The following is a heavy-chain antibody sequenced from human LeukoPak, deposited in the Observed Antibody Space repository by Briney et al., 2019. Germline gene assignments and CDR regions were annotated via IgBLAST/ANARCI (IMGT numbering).Heavy chain of an antibody. CDR1: GFTFRTYA. V-gene: IGHV3-23*01. CDR2: ISGSDPGT. D-gene: IGHD2-8*02. J-gene: IGHJ6*04. Sequence: PGGSLRLSCVASGFTFRTYAMSWVRQTPWMGLEWVSAISGSDPGTYHADSVKGRFTISRDNSKNTLYLQMNNLRAEDTAIYFCAKAPLGSCTGARCCSLDAWGKGTTVSVSS. CDR3: AKAPLGSCTGARCCSLDA.